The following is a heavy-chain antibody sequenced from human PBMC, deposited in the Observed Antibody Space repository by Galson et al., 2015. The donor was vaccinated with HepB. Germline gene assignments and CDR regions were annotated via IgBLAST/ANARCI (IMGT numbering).Heavy chain of an antibody. CDR2: ISSSGTTI. Sequence: LRLSCAASGFTFSDYYMSWIRQAPGKGLEWISYISSSGTTIYYADSVKGRFTISRGNAKNSVYLQMNSLRAEDTAIYYCARGLPAAIRTDAFDIWGQGTMVTVSS. CDR1: GFTFSDYY. D-gene: IGHD2-2*01. CDR3: ARGLPAAIRTDAFDI. J-gene: IGHJ3*02. V-gene: IGHV3-11*01.